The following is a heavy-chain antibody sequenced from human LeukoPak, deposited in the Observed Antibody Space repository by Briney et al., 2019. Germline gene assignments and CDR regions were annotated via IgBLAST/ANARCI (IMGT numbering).Heavy chain of an antibody. Sequence: PGGSLRLSCAASEFSFSNFAMYWVRQPPGKGLEWLAVISYDGSIRYYADSVKGRFTISRDNAKNSLYLQMNSLRAEDTAVYYCARAVYYDSSGRLGYWGQGTLVTVSS. CDR2: ISYDGSIR. CDR3: ARAVYYDSSGRLGY. J-gene: IGHJ4*02. CDR1: EFSFSNFA. D-gene: IGHD3-22*01. V-gene: IGHV3-30*04.